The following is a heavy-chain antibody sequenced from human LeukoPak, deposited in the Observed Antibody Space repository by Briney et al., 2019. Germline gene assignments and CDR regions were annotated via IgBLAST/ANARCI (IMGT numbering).Heavy chain of an antibody. D-gene: IGHD1-14*01. V-gene: IGHV3-7*05. Sequence: GGSLRLSCAASGFTFSSHWMSWVRQAPGKGLEWVANIKQDGSEKYYVDSVKGRFTISRDNSKNTLYLQMNSLRAEDAAVYYCAKDPFKTPELDYFDYWGQGTLVTVSS. CDR1: GFTFSSHW. J-gene: IGHJ4*02. CDR2: IKQDGSEK. CDR3: AKDPFKTPELDYFDY.